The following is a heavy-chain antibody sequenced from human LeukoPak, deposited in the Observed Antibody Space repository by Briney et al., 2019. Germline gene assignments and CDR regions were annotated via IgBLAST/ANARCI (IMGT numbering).Heavy chain of an antibody. Sequence: GESLKISCRGSGYSFTTYWIGWVRQMPGKGLEWMGIIYPGDSDTRYTPSFQGQVPMSADKSINTAYLQWSSPKASDTAMYYCARRQGCSSSSCPPDYWGQGTLVTVSP. CDR1: GYSFTTYW. J-gene: IGHJ4*02. V-gene: IGHV5-51*01. CDR3: ARRQGCSSSSCPPDY. CDR2: IYPGDSDT. D-gene: IGHD2-2*01.